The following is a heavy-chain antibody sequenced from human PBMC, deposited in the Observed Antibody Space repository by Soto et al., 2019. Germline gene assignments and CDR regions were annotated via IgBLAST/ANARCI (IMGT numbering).Heavy chain of an antibody. V-gene: IGHV3-53*02. J-gene: IGHJ6*02. CDR3: ASHYSDMGV. CDR2: IYSENNT. CDR1: GFTVSSYS. Sequence: EVQLVETGGDLIQPGGSLRLSCAASGFTVSSYSMTWVRQAPGKGLEWISIIYSENNTDYADSVKGRFSIFRDTSKNILYLQMNSLRAEDTAEYYCASHYSDMGVWGQGTTVTVSS.